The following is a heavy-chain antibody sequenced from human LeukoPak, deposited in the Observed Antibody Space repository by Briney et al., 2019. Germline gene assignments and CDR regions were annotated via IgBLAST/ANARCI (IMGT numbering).Heavy chain of an antibody. J-gene: IGHJ3*02. CDR2: MNXNSGXT. V-gene: IGHV1-8*01. D-gene: IGHD3-22*01. CDR3: ARAYYYDSSGYYSSGDAFDI. Sequence: WMNXNSGXTGYAQKFQGRVTMTRNTSISTAYMELSSLRSEDTAVYYCARAYYYDSSGYYSSGDAFDIWGQGTMVTVSS.